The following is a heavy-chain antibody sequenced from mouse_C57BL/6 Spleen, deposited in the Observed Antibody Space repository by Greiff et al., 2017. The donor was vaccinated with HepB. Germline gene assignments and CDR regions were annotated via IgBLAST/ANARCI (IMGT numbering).Heavy chain of an antibody. CDR1: GFTFSSYG. CDR2: ISSGGSYT. V-gene: IGHV5-6*01. CDR3: ARPTYGNYPDY. Sequence: EVKVVESGGDLVKPGGSLKLSCAASGFTFSSYGMSWVRQTPDKRLEWVATISSGGSYTYYPDSVKGRFTISRDNAKNTLYLQMSSLKSEDTAMYYCARPTYGNYPDYWGQGTTLTVSS. J-gene: IGHJ2*01. D-gene: IGHD2-1*01.